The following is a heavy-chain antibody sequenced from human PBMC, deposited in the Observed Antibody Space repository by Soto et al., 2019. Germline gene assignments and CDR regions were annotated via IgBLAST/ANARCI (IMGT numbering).Heavy chain of an antibody. Sequence: PGGSLRLSCAASGFTFSSYAMSWVRQAPGKGLEWVSAISGSGGSTYYADSVKGRFTISRDNSKNTLYLQMNSLRAEDTAVYYCAKELGIVVVPAKLPFVFDYWGQGTLVTVSS. J-gene: IGHJ4*02. CDR2: ISGSGGST. D-gene: IGHD2-21*02. CDR1: GFTFSSYA. V-gene: IGHV3-23*01. CDR3: AKELGIVVVPAKLPFVFDY.